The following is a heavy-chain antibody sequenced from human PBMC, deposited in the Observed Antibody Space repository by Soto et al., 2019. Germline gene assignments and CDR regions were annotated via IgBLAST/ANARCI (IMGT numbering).Heavy chain of an antibody. CDR1: GYTFTSYG. CDR3: AREIAYCGGDCYSYAFDI. V-gene: IGHV1-18*01. CDR2: ISAYNGNT. Sequence: EASVKVSCKASGYTFTSYGISWVRQAPGQGLEWMGWISAYNGNTNYAQKLQGRVTMTTDTSTSTAYMELRSLRSDDTAVYYCAREIAYCGGDCYSYAFDIWGQGTMVTVSS. D-gene: IGHD2-21*02. J-gene: IGHJ3*02.